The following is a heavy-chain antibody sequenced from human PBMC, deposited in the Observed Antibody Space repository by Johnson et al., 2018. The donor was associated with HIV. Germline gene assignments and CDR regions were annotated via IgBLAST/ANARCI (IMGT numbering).Heavy chain of an antibody. CDR1: GFTFSSYG. CDR3: ARELSGDAFDI. Sequence: VQLVESGGGVVQPGRSLRLSCAASGFTFSSYGMHWVRQAPGKGLEWVAVISYAGSNKYSADSVKGRFTISRDNSKNTRYLQMNSLRAEDTAVYYCARELSGDAFDIWGQGTRVTVSS. V-gene: IGHV3-30*19. D-gene: IGHD1-26*01. CDR2: ISYAGSNK. J-gene: IGHJ3*02.